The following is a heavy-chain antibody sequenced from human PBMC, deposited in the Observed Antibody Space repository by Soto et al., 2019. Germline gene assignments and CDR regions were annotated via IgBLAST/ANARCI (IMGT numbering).Heavy chain of an antibody. CDR2: IYYSGST. J-gene: IGHJ4*02. V-gene: IGHV4-39*01. D-gene: IGHD3-22*01. Sequence: SETLSLTCTVSGSSISSSSYYWGWIRQPPGKGLEWIGSIYYSGSTYYNPSFKSRVTISVDTSKNQFSLKLSSVTAADTAVYYCARHRAAMIVVVTPTYFDYWGQGTLVTVSS. CDR3: ARHRAAMIVVVTPTYFDY. CDR1: GSSISSSSYY.